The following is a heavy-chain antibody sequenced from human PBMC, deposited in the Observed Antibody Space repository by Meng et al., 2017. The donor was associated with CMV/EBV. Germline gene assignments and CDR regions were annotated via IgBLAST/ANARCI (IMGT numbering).Heavy chain of an antibody. CDR1: GFTFSSYW. J-gene: IGHJ3*02. Sequence: GESLKISCAASGFTFSSYWMSWVRQAPGKGLEWVANIKQDGSEKYYVDSVKGRFTISRDNAKNSLYLQMNSLRAEDTAVYYCASWWDSSGYLHHAFDIWGQGTMVT. V-gene: IGHV3-7*01. CDR3: ASWWDSSGYLHHAFDI. CDR2: IKQDGSEK. D-gene: IGHD3-22*01.